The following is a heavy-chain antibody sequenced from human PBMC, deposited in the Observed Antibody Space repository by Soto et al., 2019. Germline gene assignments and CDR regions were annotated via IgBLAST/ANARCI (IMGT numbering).Heavy chain of an antibody. CDR3: AKVVATEIDAFDI. D-gene: IGHD5-12*01. CDR2: ISWNSGSI. Sequence: LRLSCAASGFTFDDYAMHWVRQAPGKGLEWVSGISWNSGSIGYADSVKGRFTISRDNAKNSLYLQMNSLRAEDTALYYCAKVVATEIDAFDIWGQGTMVTVSS. V-gene: IGHV3-9*01. CDR1: GFTFDDYA. J-gene: IGHJ3*02.